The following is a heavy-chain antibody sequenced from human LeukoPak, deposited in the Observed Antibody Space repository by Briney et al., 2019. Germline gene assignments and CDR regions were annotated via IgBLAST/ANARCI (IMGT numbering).Heavy chain of an antibody. V-gene: IGHV3-9*01. D-gene: IGHD5-24*01. J-gene: IGHJ5*02. CDR3: TKDISGEMATGGTNCFDP. Sequence: GGSLRLSCAASGFSFDDYAMHWVRQAPGKGLEWVSGISWNSGSLVYADSVKGRFTISRDNAKNSLYLQMNSLRVEDTALYYCTKDISGEMATGGTNCFDPWGQGTLVTVSS. CDR1: GFSFDDYA. CDR2: ISWNSGSL.